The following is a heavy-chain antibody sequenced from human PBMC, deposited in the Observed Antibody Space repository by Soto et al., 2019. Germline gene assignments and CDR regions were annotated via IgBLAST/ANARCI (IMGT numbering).Heavy chain of an antibody. J-gene: IGHJ4*02. Sequence: PSETLSLTCAVSGGSISSSNWWSWVRQPPGKGLEWIGEIYHSGSTNYNPPLKRRVTISVDQSKVHFALKLSSVSAADTAVYYCARGPLLWFGEPRWYYFDYWGQGTLVTVSS. CDR1: GGSISSSNW. CDR3: ARGPLLWFGEPRWYYFDY. V-gene: IGHV4-4*02. D-gene: IGHD3-10*01. CDR2: IYHSGST.